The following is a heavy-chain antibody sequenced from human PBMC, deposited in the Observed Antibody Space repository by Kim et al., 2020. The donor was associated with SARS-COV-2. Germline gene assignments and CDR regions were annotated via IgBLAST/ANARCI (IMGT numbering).Heavy chain of an antibody. CDR3: TRDRLGRCDSYHGMDV. Sequence: GGSLRLSCAASGFTFNNAWMSWVRQAPGKGLEWVARIIRKSDGGATDYAASVKGEFTISRDDSKNMVYLQMNSLTTEDTGVYYCTRDRLGRCDSYHGMDV. V-gene: IGHV3-15*01. CDR2: IIRKSDGGAT. CDR1: GFTFNNAW. D-gene: IGHD7-27*01. J-gene: IGHJ6*01.